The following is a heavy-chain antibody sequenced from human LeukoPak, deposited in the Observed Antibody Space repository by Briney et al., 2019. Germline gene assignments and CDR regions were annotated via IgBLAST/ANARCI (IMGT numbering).Heavy chain of an antibody. CDR1: GFNGSSSF. J-gene: IGHJ3*02. D-gene: IGHD7-27*01. CDR3: ARDRVYLGREDAFDI. Sequence: GGSLRLSCAASGFNGSSSFMSWVRQAPGKGLEWVSVIYSIGSTFYADSVKGRFTISRDNSKNMLYLHMNSLRAEDTAVYYCARDRVYLGREDAFDIWGQGTMVTVSS. CDR2: IYSIGST. V-gene: IGHV3-53*01.